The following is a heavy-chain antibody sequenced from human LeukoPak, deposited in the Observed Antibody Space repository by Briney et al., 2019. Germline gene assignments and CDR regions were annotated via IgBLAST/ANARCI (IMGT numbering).Heavy chain of an antibody. CDR1: GYTFTDYA. V-gene: IGHV7-4-1*02. CDR2: IDTHTGNP. Sequence: GASVKVSCKASGYTFTDYAIDWVRQAPGQGLEWMGWIDTHTGNPTYAQGFTGRFVFSLDTSVSTAYLEITSLKAEDTAVYYCARDRVGATPGFDYWGQGTLVTVSS. D-gene: IGHD1-26*01. CDR3: ARDRVGATPGFDY. J-gene: IGHJ4*02.